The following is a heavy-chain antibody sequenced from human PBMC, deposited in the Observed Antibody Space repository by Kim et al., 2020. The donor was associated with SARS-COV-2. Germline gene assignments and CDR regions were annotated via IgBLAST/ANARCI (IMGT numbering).Heavy chain of an antibody. J-gene: IGHJ4*02. CDR3: AKGYSSSWPIDY. V-gene: IGHV3-30*18. Sequence: GGSLRLSCAASGFTFSSYGMHWVRQAPGKGLEWVAVISYDGSNKYYADSVKGRFTISRDNSKNTLYLQMNSLRAEDTAVYYCAKGYSSSWPIDYWGQGTLVTVSS. CDR2: ISYDGSNK. D-gene: IGHD6-13*01. CDR1: GFTFSSYG.